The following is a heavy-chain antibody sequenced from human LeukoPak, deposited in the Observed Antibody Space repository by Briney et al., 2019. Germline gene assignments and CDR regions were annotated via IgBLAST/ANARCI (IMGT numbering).Heavy chain of an antibody. CDR2: ISGGGTDT. J-gene: IGHJ4*02. Sequence: GGSLRLSCAASGFTFTSDTMSWLRPAPGKGLEWILAISGGGTDTYYADSVKGRFTISRDNSKNTVSLQMRSLRAEDTAQYYCASIGGGGIDQWGQGTLVTVSS. CDR1: GFTFTSDT. V-gene: IGHV3-23*01. D-gene: IGHD3-16*01. CDR3: ASIGGGGIDQ.